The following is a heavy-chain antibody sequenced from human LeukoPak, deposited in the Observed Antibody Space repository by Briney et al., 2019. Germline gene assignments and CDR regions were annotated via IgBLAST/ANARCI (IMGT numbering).Heavy chain of an antibody. V-gene: IGHV1-18*01. D-gene: IGHD3-22*01. J-gene: IGHJ3*02. Sequence: ASVKVSCKASGYTFTSYGISWVRQAPGQGLEWMGWISAYNGNTNYTQKLQGRVTMTTDTSTSTAYMELRSLRSDDTAVYYCASPYYYDSSGPSAFDIWGQGTMVTVSS. CDR1: GYTFTSYG. CDR3: ASPYYYDSSGPSAFDI. CDR2: ISAYNGNT.